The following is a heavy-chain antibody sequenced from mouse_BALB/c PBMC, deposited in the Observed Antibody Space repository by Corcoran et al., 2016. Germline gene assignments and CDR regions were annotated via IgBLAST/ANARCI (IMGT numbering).Heavy chain of an antibody. CDR1: GFSLSTSGMG. CDR3: ARRVFYDGYYGGFAY. J-gene: IGHJ3*01. V-gene: IGHV8-12*01. D-gene: IGHD2-3*01. CDR2: IYWDDDK. Sequence: QVTLKESGPGILQPSQTLSLTCSFSGFSLSTSGMGVSWIRQPSGKGLEWLAHIYWDDDKRYNPSLKSRLTISKDTSRNQVFLKITSVDTADTATYYCARRVFYDGYYGGFAYWGQGTLVTVSA.